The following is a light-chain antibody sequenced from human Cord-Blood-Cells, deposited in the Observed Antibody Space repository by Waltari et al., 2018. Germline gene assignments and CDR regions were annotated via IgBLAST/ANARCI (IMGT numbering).Light chain of an antibody. Sequence: DIQMTQSPSSLSASVGDRVTITCRASQSISSYLNWYQQKPGKAPKLLSYAASSLQSGAPSRFSGSGSGTEFNLTISSLQPEDFAPYYCQQTYSTPLTFGGGTKVEIK. CDR2: AAS. CDR3: QQTYSTPLT. V-gene: IGKV1-39*01. CDR1: QSISSY. J-gene: IGKJ4*01.